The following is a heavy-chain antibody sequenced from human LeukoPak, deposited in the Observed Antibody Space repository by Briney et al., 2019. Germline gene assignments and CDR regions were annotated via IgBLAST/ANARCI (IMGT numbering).Heavy chain of an antibody. CDR3: AKDAAYCSGGSCQSS. D-gene: IGHD2-15*01. Sequence: GGPLRLSCAASGFTFSSYAMSWVRQAPGKGLEWGSAISGSGGSTYYADSVKGRFTISRDNSKNTLYLQMNGLRAEDTAVYYCAKDAAYCSGGSCQSSWGQGTLVTVSS. CDR2: ISGSGGST. J-gene: IGHJ4*02. V-gene: IGHV3-23*01. CDR1: GFTFSSYA.